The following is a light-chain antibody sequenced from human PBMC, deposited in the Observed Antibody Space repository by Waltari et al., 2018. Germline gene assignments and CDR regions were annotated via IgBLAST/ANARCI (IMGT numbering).Light chain of an antibody. CDR2: AAS. V-gene: IGKV1-12*01. CDR1: QGISNW. J-gene: IGKJ4*01. Sequence: DIQMTPSPSSLSASVGDRVTITCQASQGISNWLAWYQQKPGKAPKLLIYAASSLQSGVPSRFSGSGAGTEFTLTISSLQPEDFGTYYCQQHNSYPLTFGGGTKVEIE. CDR3: QQHNSYPLT.